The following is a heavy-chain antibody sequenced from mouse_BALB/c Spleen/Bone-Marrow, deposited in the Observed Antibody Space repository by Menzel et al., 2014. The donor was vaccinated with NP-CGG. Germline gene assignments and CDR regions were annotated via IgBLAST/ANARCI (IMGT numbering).Heavy chain of an antibody. Sequence: SGPDLVKPGASVKISCKASGYSFTDYYMHWVKQSHGKSPEWIGRVNPNNGGTDYNQKFEGKAILTVDKSSSTAFMELRSLTSEDSAVYYCARGPTTVVAYYYTLNYWGQGTSVTVSS. D-gene: IGHD1-1*01. CDR3: ARGPTTVVAYYYTLNY. CDR2: VNPNNGGT. CDR1: GYSFTDYY. J-gene: IGHJ4*01. V-gene: IGHV1-34*01.